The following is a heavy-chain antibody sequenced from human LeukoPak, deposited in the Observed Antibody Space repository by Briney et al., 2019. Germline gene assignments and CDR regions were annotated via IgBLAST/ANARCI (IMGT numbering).Heavy chain of an antibody. CDR1: GFSFSDYG. D-gene: IGHD1-26*01. J-gene: IGHJ4*02. Sequence: GGSLRLSCAASGFSFSDYGIHWVRQAPGKGLEWVSLISKDGGRISYADSVRGRITVSSDNSENTLSLQMKSLRDEESATYYCAKDVPVGAIYYWGQGTLVTVSS. CDR3: AKDVPVGAIYY. V-gene: IGHV3-30*18. CDR2: ISKDGGRI.